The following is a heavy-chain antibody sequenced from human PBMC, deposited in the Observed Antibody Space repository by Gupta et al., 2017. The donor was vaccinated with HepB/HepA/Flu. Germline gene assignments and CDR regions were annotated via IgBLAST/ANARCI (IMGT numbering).Heavy chain of an antibody. CDR2: INPNSGGT. D-gene: IGHD3-22*01. Sequence: QVQLVQSGAEVKKPGASVKVSCKASGYTFTGYYMHWVRQAPGQGLEWMGWINPNSGGTNYAQKFQGWVTMTRDTSISTAYMELSRLRSDDTAVYYCARGVYYDSSGYWPDYWGQGTLVTVSS. CDR1: GYTFTGYY. V-gene: IGHV1-2*04. CDR3: ARGVYYDSSGYWPDY. J-gene: IGHJ4*02.